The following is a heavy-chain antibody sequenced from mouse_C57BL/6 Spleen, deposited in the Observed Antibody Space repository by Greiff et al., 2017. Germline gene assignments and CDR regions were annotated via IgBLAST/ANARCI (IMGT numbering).Heavy chain of an antibody. CDR2: IDPENGDT. Sequence: EVQLQQSGAELVRPGASVKLSCTASGFNIKDDYMHWVKQRPEQGLEWIGWIDPENGDTEYASKFQGKATITADTSSNTAYLQLSSLTSEDTAVYYCTGSNSFYYAMDYWGQGTSVTVSS. D-gene: IGHD2-5*01. CDR1: GFNIKDDY. CDR3: TGSNSFYYAMDY. V-gene: IGHV14-4*01. J-gene: IGHJ4*01.